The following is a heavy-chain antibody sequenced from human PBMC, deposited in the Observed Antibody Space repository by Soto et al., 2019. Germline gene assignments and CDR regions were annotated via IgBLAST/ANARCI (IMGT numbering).Heavy chain of an antibody. Sequence: HGDSLKISYKASGYNFTAFWIHWGRQMPGKGLEWLGKIDPSDSYTNYSPSFEGHVTISTDNSITTAYLQWSSLRASDTALYFCARVHKKGFDDWAQGPMGNVPA. CDR2: IDPSDSYT. CDR3: ARVHKKGFDD. D-gene: IGHD1-1*01. CDR1: GYNFTAFW. V-gene: IGHV5-10-1*01. J-gene: IGHJ5*02.